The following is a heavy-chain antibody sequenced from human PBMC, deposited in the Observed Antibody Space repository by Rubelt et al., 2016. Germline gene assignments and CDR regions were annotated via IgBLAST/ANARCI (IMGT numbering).Heavy chain of an antibody. J-gene: IGHJ4*02. D-gene: IGHD1-26*01. Sequence: CGEGLLKPSETLSLTCVVSGGSFSGYGWSWVRQPPEKGLEWIGDVNHAAVTVYSPSLKSRVTISLDTSKNHLSLRLDSVTAADTAVYYCARWWEVLQAFDYWGQGTLVTVSS. CDR3: ARWWEVLQAFDY. CDR1: GGSFSGYG. CDR2: VNHAAVT. V-gene: IGHV4-34*01.